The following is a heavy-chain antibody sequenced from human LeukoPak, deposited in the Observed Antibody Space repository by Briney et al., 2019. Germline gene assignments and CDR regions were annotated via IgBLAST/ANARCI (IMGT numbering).Heavy chain of an antibody. CDR1: GGSISSYY. D-gene: IGHD6-19*01. CDR3: ARRIPVAGNFDY. V-gene: IGHV4-59*01. CDR2: IYYSGST. Sequence: SVTLSLTCTVSGGSISSYYWSWIRQPPGKGLEWIGYIYYSGSTKYNPSLKSRVTISVDTSKNQFSLKLSSVTAADTAVYYCARRIPVAGNFDYWGQGTLVTVSS. J-gene: IGHJ4*02.